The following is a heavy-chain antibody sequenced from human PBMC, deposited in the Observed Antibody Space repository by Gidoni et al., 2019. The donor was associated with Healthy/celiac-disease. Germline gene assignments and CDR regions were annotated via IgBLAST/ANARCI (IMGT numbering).Heavy chain of an antibody. V-gene: IGHV1-69*01. CDR3: ARRVGVVPAAGNAFDI. CDR1: GGTFSSYA. J-gene: IGHJ3*02. D-gene: IGHD2-2*01. Sequence: QVQLVQSGAEVKKPGSSVKVSCKASGGTFSSYAIRWVRQAPGQGLEWMGGIIPIFGTANYAQKFQGRVTITADESTSTAYMELSSLRSEDTAVYYCARRVGVVPAAGNAFDIWGQGTMVTVSS. CDR2: IIPIFGTA.